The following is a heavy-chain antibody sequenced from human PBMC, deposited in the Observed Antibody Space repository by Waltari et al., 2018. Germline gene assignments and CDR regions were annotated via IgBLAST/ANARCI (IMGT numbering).Heavy chain of an antibody. V-gene: IGHV7-4-1*02. D-gene: IGHD3-22*01. J-gene: IGHJ5*02. Sequence: QVQLVQSGSELKKPGASVKVSCKASGYTFTSYAMNWVRKAPGQGLEWMGWSNTNTGNPTYAQGFTGRFVFSLDTSVSTAYLQISSLKAEDTAVYYCARNYDSSGYYPNWFDPWGQGTLVTVSS. CDR3: ARNYDSSGYYPNWFDP. CDR2: SNTNTGNP. CDR1: GYTFTSYA.